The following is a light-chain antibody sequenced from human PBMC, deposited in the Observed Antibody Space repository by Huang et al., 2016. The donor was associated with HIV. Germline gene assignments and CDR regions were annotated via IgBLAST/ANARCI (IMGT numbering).Light chain of an antibody. V-gene: IGKV3-20*01. CDR3: HQYASPPWT. J-gene: IGKJ1*01. CDR2: AAS. Sequence: DILLTQSPGTLSLSPGDRATLSCRASQSIMRNYLAWYQQKFGQAPRLLVYAASSRATGIPDRFSGSGSGTDFTLTISRLEPEDFAVYYCHQYASPPWTFGQGTKVEI. CDR1: QSIMRNY.